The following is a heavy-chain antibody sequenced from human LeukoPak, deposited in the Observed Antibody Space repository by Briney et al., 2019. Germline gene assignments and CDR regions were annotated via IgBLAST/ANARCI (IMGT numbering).Heavy chain of an antibody. CDR2: ITSSSIYI. CDR3: ARDITMVH. D-gene: IGHD3-10*01. V-gene: IGHV3-21*01. Sequence: PGGSLRLSCAASGFTFSSYTMNWVRQAPGKGLEWVSSITSSSIYIYYTDSVKGRFTISRDNAKNSLFLQMNSLRAEDTAVYYCARDITMVHWGQGTLVTVSS. CDR1: GFTFSSYT. J-gene: IGHJ4*02.